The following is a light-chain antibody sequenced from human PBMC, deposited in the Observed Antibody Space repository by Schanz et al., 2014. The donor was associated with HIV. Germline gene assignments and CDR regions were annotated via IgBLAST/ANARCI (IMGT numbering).Light chain of an antibody. Sequence: QPVLTQSPSASASLGASVKLTCTLSSGHSSYTIAWHQQQPEKGPRYLMKLNSDGSHTKGDGIPDRFSGSSSGAERYLTISSLHSEDEADYYCQTWGTGTWVFGGGTKLTVL. CDR1: SGHSSYT. V-gene: IGLV4-69*01. CDR2: LNSDGSH. CDR3: QTWGTGTWV. J-gene: IGLJ3*02.